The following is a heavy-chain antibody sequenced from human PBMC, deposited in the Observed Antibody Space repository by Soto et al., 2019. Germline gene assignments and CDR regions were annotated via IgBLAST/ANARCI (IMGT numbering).Heavy chain of an antibody. CDR3: TTPPYYDVGSGYDHPVYGMDV. Sequence: GGSLRLSCAASGFTFSNAWMSWVRQAPGKGLEWVGRIKSKTDGGTTDYAAPVKGRFTISRDDSKNTLYLQMNSLKTEDTAVYYCTTPPYYDVGSGYDHPVYGMDVWGQGTTVTVSS. D-gene: IGHD3-3*01. CDR2: IKSKTDGGTT. CDR1: GFTFSNAW. J-gene: IGHJ6*02. V-gene: IGHV3-15*01.